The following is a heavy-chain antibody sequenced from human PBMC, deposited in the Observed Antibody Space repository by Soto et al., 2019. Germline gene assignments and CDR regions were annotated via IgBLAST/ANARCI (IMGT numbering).Heavy chain of an antibody. CDR2: ISYDGSNK. D-gene: IGHD3-10*01. CDR1: GFTFSSYG. CDR3: AAVYGSGSYLFYYYGMDV. Sequence: GGSLRLSCAASGFTFSSYGMHWVRQAPGKGLEWVAVISYDGSNKYYADSVKGRFTISRDNSKNTLYLQMNSLRAEDTAVYYCAAVYGSGSYLFYYYGMDVWGQGTTVTVSS. V-gene: IGHV3-30*03. J-gene: IGHJ6*02.